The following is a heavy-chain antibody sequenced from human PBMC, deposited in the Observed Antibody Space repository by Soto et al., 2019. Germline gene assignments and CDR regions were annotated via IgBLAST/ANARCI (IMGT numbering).Heavy chain of an antibody. Sequence: QVQLVESGGGVVQPGRSLRLSCAASGFTFSSYGMHWVRQAPGKGLEWVAVIWYDGSNKYYADSVKGRFTISRDNSKNPLYLQMNSLRAEDTAVYYCARDGPDYTVTRDYYYYGMDVWGQGTTVTVSS. V-gene: IGHV3-33*01. J-gene: IGHJ6*02. CDR1: GFTFSSYG. D-gene: IGHD4-17*01. CDR2: IWYDGSNK. CDR3: ARDGPDYTVTRDYYYYGMDV.